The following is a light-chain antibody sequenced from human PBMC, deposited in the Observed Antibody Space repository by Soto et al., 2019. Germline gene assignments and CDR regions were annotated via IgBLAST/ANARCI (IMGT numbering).Light chain of an antibody. J-gene: IGKJ1*01. Sequence: ETLMPQSPDTLSVSPGERATLSCRASQSVNNNLAWYQQKLGQAPRVLIYGASTRATGIPARFTGSGSGTEFILTITSLQSEDSAVYYCQEYNTWPWTFGQGTKV. CDR2: GAS. CDR1: QSVNNN. CDR3: QEYNTWPWT. V-gene: IGKV3-15*01.